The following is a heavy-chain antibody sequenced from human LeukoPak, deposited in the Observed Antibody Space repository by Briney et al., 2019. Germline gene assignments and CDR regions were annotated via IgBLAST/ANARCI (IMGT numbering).Heavy chain of an antibody. J-gene: IGHJ4*02. Sequence: GGSLRLSCAASGFSFSTNWMSWVRQAPGKGLEWVSVIYSDGSTSYADSVKGRFTISRDNSKNMVHLQMNSLRAEDTGIYYCARDFYGGNSFDYWGQGTLVTVSS. CDR3: ARDFYGGNSFDY. D-gene: IGHD4-23*01. CDR1: GFSFSTNW. V-gene: IGHV3-66*01. CDR2: IYSDGST.